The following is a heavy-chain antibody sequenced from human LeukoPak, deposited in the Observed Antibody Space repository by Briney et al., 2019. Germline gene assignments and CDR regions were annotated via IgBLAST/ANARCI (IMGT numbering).Heavy chain of an antibody. CDR2: IIPLFDTA. CDR1: GYTFTSYD. Sequence: SVKVSCKASGYTFTSYDINWVRQATGQGLEWMGGIIPLFDTADYAQKFQGRLTITADESTSTAYMELSSLRAEDTAVYYCARDLVGSHTGYSSGAWDYWGQGTLVTVSS. V-gene: IGHV1-69*13. D-gene: IGHD3-9*01. J-gene: IGHJ4*02. CDR3: ARDLVGSHTGYSSGAWDY.